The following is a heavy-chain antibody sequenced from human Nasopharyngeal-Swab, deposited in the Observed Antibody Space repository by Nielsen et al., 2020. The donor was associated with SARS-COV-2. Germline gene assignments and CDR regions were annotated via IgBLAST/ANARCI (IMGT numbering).Heavy chain of an antibody. Sequence: SEPLSPTCSASGASFNGFYWNWTRQAPGKGLEWIGEINHNERTNYNPSLKSRIAMLVDTSNNQVSLKVSSVSAGDTAVYYCARAGRVGDAYTGLDVWGQGTTVTVSS. V-gene: IGHV4-34*01. CDR1: GASFNGFY. D-gene: IGHD5-24*01. CDR2: INHNERT. J-gene: IGHJ6*02. CDR3: ARAGRVGDAYTGLDV.